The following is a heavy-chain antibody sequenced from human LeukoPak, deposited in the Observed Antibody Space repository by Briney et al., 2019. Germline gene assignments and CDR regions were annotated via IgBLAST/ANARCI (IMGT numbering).Heavy chain of an antibody. CDR2: IKEDGSEK. CDR3: AGEGYCSGGSCYYFDY. Sequence: PGGSLRLSCAASGFTFSTYWMSWVRQAPGKGLEWVASIKEDGSEKYYVDSVKGRFSISRDNAKKSLYLQMSSLRAEDTAVYYCAGEGYCSGGSCYYFDYWGQGTLVTVSS. V-gene: IGHV3-7*03. CDR1: GFTFSTYW. D-gene: IGHD2-15*01. J-gene: IGHJ4*02.